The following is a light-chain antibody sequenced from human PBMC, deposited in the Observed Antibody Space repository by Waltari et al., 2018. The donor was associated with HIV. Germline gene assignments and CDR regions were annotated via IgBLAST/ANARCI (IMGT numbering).Light chain of an antibody. CDR1: KLGDKY. Sequence: SYDLSQPPSVSVSPGQTASITCSGDKLGDKYVSWYQQYPGQSPVLVIFQDARRPSGIPERFSGSNSGTTATLTIGGTQTMDEADYYCQAWDSSAVVFGRGTKLTVL. CDR3: QAWDSSAVV. J-gene: IGLJ3*02. CDR2: QDA. V-gene: IGLV3-1*01.